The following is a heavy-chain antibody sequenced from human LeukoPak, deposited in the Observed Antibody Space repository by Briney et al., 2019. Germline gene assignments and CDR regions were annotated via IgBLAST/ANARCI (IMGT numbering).Heavy chain of an antibody. Sequence: GASVKVSCKASGCTFTSYDINWVRQATGQGLEWMGWMNPNSGNTGYAQKFQGRVTMTRNTSISTAYMELSSLRSEDTAVYYCARWTYDYVWGSYPSVDYWGQGTLVTVSS. CDR2: MNPNSGNT. J-gene: IGHJ4*02. V-gene: IGHV1-8*01. D-gene: IGHD3-16*01. CDR3: ARWTYDYVWGSYPSVDY. CDR1: GCTFTSYD.